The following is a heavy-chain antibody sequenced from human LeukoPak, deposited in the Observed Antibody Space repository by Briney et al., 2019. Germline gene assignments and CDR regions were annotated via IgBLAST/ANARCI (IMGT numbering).Heavy chain of an antibody. V-gene: IGHV1-46*01. CDR1: GYTFTSYY. CDR3: ARLNMVRGVYYYYGMDV. CDR2: INPSGGST. D-gene: IGHD3-10*01. Sequence: ASVKVSCKASGYTFTSYYMHWVRQAPGQGLEWMGIINPSGGSTSYAQKFQGRVTMTRNTPISTAYMELSSLRSEDTAVYYCARLNMVRGVYYYYGMDVWGQGTTVTVSS. J-gene: IGHJ6*02.